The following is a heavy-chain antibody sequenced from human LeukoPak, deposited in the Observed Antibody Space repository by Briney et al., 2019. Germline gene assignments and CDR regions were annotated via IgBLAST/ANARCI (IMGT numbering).Heavy chain of an antibody. CDR2: MYYSGST. V-gene: IGHV4-39*01. CDR3: ARQDGYSSLSFMTTVTTGIFDI. CDR1: GASIRSSTYY. D-gene: IGHD4-17*01. J-gene: IGHJ3*02. Sequence: PSETLSLTCTVSGASIRSSTYYWGWIRQPPGKGLEWIGNMYYSGSTYYNPSLKSRVTISVDTSNNKFSLRLSSVTASDTAVYYCARQDGYSSLSFMTTVTTGIFDIWGQGTMVTVSS.